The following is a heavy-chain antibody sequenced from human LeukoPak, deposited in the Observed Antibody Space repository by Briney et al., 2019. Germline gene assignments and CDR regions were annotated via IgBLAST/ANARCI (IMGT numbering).Heavy chain of an antibody. CDR2: ISWNSGSI. Sequence: GGSLRLSCAASGFTFDDYAMHWVRQAPGKGLEWVSGISWNSGSIGYADSVKGRFTTSRDNAKNSLYLQMNSLRAEDTALYYCAKARELLGSDDAFDIWGQGTMVTVSS. J-gene: IGHJ3*02. CDR3: AKARELLGSDDAFDI. CDR1: GFTFDDYA. D-gene: IGHD1-26*01. V-gene: IGHV3-9*01.